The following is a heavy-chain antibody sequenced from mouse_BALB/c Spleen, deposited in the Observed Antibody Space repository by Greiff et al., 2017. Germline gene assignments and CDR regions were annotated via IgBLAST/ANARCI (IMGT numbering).Heavy chain of an antibody. CDR3: ARDYYGNHYAMDY. CDR2: IYPGDGDT. J-gene: IGHJ4*01. Sequence: VQLQQSGPELVKPGASVKISCKASGYAFSSSWMNWVKQRPGQGLEWIGRIYPGDGDTNYNGKFKGKATLTADKSSSTAYMQLSSLTSVDSAVYFCARDYYGNHYAMDYWGQGTSVTVSS. CDR1: GYAFSSSW. V-gene: IGHV1-82*01. D-gene: IGHD2-1*01.